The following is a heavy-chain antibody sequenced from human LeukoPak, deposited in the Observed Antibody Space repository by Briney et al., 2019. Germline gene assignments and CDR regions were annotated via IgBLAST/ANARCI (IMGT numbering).Heavy chain of an antibody. CDR3: ARHIRH. V-gene: IGHV4-4*07. CDR1: GVSISTYY. Sequence: PETLSLTCTVSGVSISTYYWNWIRQPAGKGLEWIGRIYTSGSTNYNPSLKSRVTMSVDTSKNQFSLKLSSVTAADTAVYYCARHIRHWGQGTLVTVSS. D-gene: IGHD2-21*01. J-gene: IGHJ4*02. CDR2: IYTSGST.